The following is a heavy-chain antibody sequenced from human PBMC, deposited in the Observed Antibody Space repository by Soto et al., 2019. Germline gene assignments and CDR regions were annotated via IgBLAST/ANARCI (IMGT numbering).Heavy chain of an antibody. D-gene: IGHD3-22*01. CDR1: GFTFSNAW. Sequence: GGSLRLSCAASGFTFSNAWMSWVRQAPGKGLERVGRIKSKTDGGTTDYAAPVKGRFTISRDDSKNTLYLQMNSLKTEDTAVYYCTXDQIYYYDRGLTRAFDYWGQGTLVTVSS. CDR2: IKSKTDGGTT. CDR3: TXDQIYYYDRGLTRAFDY. J-gene: IGHJ4*02. V-gene: IGHV3-15*01.